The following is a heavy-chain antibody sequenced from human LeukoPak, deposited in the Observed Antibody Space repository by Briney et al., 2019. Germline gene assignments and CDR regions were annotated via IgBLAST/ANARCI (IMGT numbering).Heavy chain of an antibody. V-gene: IGHV4-39*01. J-gene: IGHJ4*02. CDR1: GGSISSSSYY. Sequence: SETLSLTCTVSGGSISSSSYYWGWLRQPPGKGLEWIGGLYYTGTTYYNPSLKSRVTISVDTSKNQFSLNLTSVTAADTAVYYCARSLTDYSSGWYFDSWGQGTLVTVSS. CDR3: ARSLTDYSSGWYFDS. CDR2: LYYTGTT. D-gene: IGHD6-19*01.